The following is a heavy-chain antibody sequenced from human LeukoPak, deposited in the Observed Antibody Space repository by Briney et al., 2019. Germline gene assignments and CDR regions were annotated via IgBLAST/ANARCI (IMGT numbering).Heavy chain of an antibody. V-gene: IGHV1-18*01. CDR2: ISAYNGNT. J-gene: IGHJ4*02. CDR1: GYTFTSYG. CDR3: ARDRDITMVRDLYFDY. D-gene: IGHD3-10*01. Sequence: SGKVSCKASGYTFTSYGISWVRQAPGQGLEWMGWISAYNGNTNYAQKLQGRVTMTTDTSTSTAYMELRSLRSDDTAVYYCARDRDITMVRDLYFDYWGQGTLVTVSS.